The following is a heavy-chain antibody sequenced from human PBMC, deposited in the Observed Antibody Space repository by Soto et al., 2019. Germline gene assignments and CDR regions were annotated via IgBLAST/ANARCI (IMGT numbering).Heavy chain of an antibody. V-gene: IGHV3-23*01. CDR3: AKDRGPYCSGGICYPPSWFFP. Sequence: GGSLRLSCVGSGFTFGNYAMSWVRQAPGKGLEWVSSITGIDGRTYYADSVKGRFTISRDNPKNTLYLQMNNLRAEDTAMFYCAKDRGPYCSGGICYPPSWFFPWRQGDQVTISS. D-gene: IGHD2-15*01. CDR1: GFTFGNYA. CDR2: ITGIDGRT. J-gene: IGHJ5*02.